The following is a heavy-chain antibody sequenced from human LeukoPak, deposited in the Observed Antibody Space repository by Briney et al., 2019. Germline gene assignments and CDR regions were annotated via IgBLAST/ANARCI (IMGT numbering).Heavy chain of an antibody. CDR3: ARAKEDYGGNSGHWYFDL. V-gene: IGHV3-66*01. Sequence: PGGSRRLSCAASGFTFSSNYMSWVRQAPGKGLEWVSIIYSAGSTYYADSVKGRFTISRDNSKNTLYLQMNSLRAEDTAVYYCARAKEDYGGNSGHWYFDLWGRGTLVTVPS. CDR1: GFTFSSNY. CDR2: IYSAGST. J-gene: IGHJ2*01. D-gene: IGHD4-23*01.